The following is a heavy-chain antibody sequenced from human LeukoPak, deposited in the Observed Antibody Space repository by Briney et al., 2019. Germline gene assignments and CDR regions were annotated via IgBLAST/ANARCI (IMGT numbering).Heavy chain of an antibody. Sequence: GGSLRLSCAASGFAFSSSAMSWVRQAPGKGLEWVSAISGSGGTTYYADSVKGRFTISRDNSKSTLYLHMNSLRAEDTAVYYCAKGVGGVYYYYYMDVWGKGTTVTVCS. CDR3: AKGVGGVYYYYYMDV. CDR2: ISGSGGTT. J-gene: IGHJ6*03. CDR1: GFAFSSSA. D-gene: IGHD2-2*01. V-gene: IGHV3-23*01.